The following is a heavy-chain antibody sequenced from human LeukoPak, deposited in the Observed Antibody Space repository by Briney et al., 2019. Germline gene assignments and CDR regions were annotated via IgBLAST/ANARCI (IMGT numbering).Heavy chain of an antibody. CDR2: VNPSGGTT. J-gene: IGHJ4*02. D-gene: IGHD3-16*01. CDR3: AREESGGLFDY. Sequence: VKVSCKASGYTFTRYYIHWVRQAPGQGLEWMGKVNPSGGTTTYAQKFQGRVTVTRDTPTSTVYMEMSSLRPEDTAVYYCAREESGGLFDYWGQGTLLTVSS. V-gene: IGHV1-46*01. CDR1: GYTFTRYY.